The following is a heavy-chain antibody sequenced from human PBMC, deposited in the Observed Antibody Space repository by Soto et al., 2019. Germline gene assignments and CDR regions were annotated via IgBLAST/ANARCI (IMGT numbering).Heavy chain of an antibody. V-gene: IGHV1-8*01. CDR1: GYTFTSYD. J-gene: IGHJ4*02. Sequence: QVQLVQSGAEVKKPGASVKVSCKASGYTFTSYDINCVRQATGQGLEWMGWMNPNSGNTGYAQKFQGRVTMTRNTSISTAYMELSSLRSEDTAVYYCAREVAAAVRSGHDYWGQGTLVTVSS. CDR2: MNPNSGNT. D-gene: IGHD6-13*01. CDR3: AREVAAAVRSGHDY.